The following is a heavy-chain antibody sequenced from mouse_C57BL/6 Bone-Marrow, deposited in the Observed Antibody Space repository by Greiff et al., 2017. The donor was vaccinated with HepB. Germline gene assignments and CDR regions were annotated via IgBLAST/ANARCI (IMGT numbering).Heavy chain of an antibody. Sequence: EVKLMESGPGLAKPSQTLSLTCSVPGYSITSDYWNWIRKFPGNKLEYMGYISYSGSTYYNPSLKSRISITRDTSKNQYYLQLNSVTTEDTATYYCARGYYGSSHYFDYWGQGTTLTVSS. D-gene: IGHD1-1*01. J-gene: IGHJ2*01. CDR3: ARGYYGSSHYFDY. CDR2: ISYSGST. V-gene: IGHV3-8*01. CDR1: GYSITSDY.